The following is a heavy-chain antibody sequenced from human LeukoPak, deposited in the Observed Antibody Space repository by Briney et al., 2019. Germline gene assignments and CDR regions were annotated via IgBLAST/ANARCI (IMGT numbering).Heavy chain of an antibody. J-gene: IGHJ5*02. CDR3: AREMVRGVIITENWFDP. D-gene: IGHD3-10*01. Sequence: ASVKVSCKASGYTFTAYYMHWVRQAPGQGLEWMGWINPNSGGTNYAQKFQGRVTMTRDTSISTAYMELSRLRSDDTAVYYCAREMVRGVIITENWFDPWGQGTLVTVSS. V-gene: IGHV1-2*02. CDR1: GYTFTAYY. CDR2: INPNSGGT.